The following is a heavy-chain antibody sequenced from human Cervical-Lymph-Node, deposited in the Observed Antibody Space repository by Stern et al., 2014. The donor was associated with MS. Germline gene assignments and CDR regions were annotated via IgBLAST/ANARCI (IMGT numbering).Heavy chain of an antibody. D-gene: IGHD3-16*01. CDR2: ILVDNGNT. CDR1: GYTFTSFA. Sequence: VQLVQSGAEVRKPGASVKVSCRASGYTFTSFALHWVRQAPGQRLEWMGWILVDNGNTKYSQDFQGRVTISRDNSARPVYMELTSLRSEDTDRYYGTIAYYGIQLGYWGQGTLVTVSA. J-gene: IGHJ4*02. V-gene: IGHV1-3*01. CDR3: TIAYYGIQLGY.